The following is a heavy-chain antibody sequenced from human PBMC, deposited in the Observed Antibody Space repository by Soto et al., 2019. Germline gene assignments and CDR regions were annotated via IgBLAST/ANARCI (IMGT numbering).Heavy chain of an antibody. J-gene: IGHJ4*02. D-gene: IGHD2-15*01. CDR1: GFTFSSYA. CDR2: SSGSGGST. CDR3: ATGRDIVVVAARSYGLPQNWHHDFDY. Sequence: PGESRNISSTASGFTFSSYAISWVRQAPGKGLEWVSASSGSGGSTDYADSVKGRFTISRDNSKNTLYLQMNSLRAEDTAVYYCATGRDIVVVAARSYGLPQNWHHDFDYWGQGTLVTVSS. V-gene: IGHV3-23*01.